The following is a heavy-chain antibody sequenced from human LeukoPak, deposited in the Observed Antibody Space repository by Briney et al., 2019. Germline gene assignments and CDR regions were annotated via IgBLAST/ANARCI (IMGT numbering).Heavy chain of an antibody. J-gene: IGHJ4*02. D-gene: IGHD3-3*01. CDR3: ARVETFDPDTIFGVVDY. CDR1: GYTFTSYG. Sequence: ASVKVSCKASGYTFTSYGISWVRQAPGQGLEWMGWISAYNGNTNHAQKLQGRVTMTTDTSTSTAYMELRSLRSDDTAVYYCARVETFDPDTIFGVVDYWGQGTLVTVSS. CDR2: ISAYNGNT. V-gene: IGHV1-18*01.